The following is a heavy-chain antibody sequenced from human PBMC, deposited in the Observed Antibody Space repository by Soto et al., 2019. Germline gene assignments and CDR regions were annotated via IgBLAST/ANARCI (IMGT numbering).Heavy chain of an antibody. Sequence: QVQLVQSGAELKKPGSSVKVSCKASGDTFSFYTINWVRQAPGLGLEWMGRVNPILSISNYAQKSQGRVTMTADKSTSTAYMELRSLRSEDTAFYYCATSYGSGYRAFDYWGQGALVTVSS. CDR1: GDTFSFYT. CDR2: VNPILSIS. V-gene: IGHV1-69*02. CDR3: ATSYGSGYRAFDY. J-gene: IGHJ4*02. D-gene: IGHD3-10*01.